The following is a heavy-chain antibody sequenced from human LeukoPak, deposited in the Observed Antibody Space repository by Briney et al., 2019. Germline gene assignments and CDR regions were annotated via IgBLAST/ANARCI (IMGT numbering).Heavy chain of an antibody. J-gene: IGHJ4*02. D-gene: IGHD6-19*01. Sequence: ASVKVSCKASGYTFINYGISWVRQAPGQGLEWMGWINPNSGGTNYAQKFQGRVTMTRDTSISTAYMELSRLRSDDTAVYYCARDRSAGEQWLGLFDYWGQGTLVTVSS. V-gene: IGHV1-2*02. CDR1: GYTFINYG. CDR2: INPNSGGT. CDR3: ARDRSAGEQWLGLFDY.